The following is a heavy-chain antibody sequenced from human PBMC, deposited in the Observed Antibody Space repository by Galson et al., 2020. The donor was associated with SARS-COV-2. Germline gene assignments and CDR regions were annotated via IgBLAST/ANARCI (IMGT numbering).Heavy chain of an antibody. CDR3: AGGDVHGLGTYLTY. V-gene: IGHV4-34*01. D-gene: IGHD3-10*01. J-gene: IGHJ4*02. Sequence: SETLSLTCAVYGGSFSGHYWSWIRQPPGEGLEWIGEINPSGITNYNSSLESRVTLSVDTSKNQFSLKLSSVTAADTAVYYCAGGDVHGLGTYLTYWGQGTLVTVSS. CDR2: INPSGIT. CDR1: GGSFSGHY.